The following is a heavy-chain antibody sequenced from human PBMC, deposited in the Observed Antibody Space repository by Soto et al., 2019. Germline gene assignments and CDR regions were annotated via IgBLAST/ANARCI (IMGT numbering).Heavy chain of an antibody. CDR3: ARGPPLGY. V-gene: IGHV4-30-2*01. J-gene: IGHJ4*02. CDR2: IYHSGST. CDR1: GGSISSGGYS. Sequence: QLQLQECGSGLVKPSKTLSLTCAVSGGSISSGGYSWSWIRQPPGKGLECIGYIYHSGSTYYNPSLKSRVTISVDRSKNQFSLKLSSVTAADTAVYYCARGPPLGYWGQGTLVTVSS.